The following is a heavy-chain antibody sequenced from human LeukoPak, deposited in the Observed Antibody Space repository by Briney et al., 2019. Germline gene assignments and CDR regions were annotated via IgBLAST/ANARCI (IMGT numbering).Heavy chain of an antibody. V-gene: IGHV3-21*01. Sequence: KPGGSLRLSCAASGFTFSSYSMNWVRQAPGKGLEWVSSISSSGSYIYYADSVKGRFTISRDNAKNSLYLQMNSLRAEDTAVYYCAREAAAGTDYWGQGTLVTVSS. J-gene: IGHJ4*02. D-gene: IGHD6-13*01. CDR2: ISSSGSYI. CDR1: GFTFSSYS. CDR3: AREAAAGTDY.